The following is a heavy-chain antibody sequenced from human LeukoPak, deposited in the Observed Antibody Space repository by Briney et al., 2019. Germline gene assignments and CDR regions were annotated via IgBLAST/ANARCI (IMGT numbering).Heavy chain of an antibody. D-gene: IGHD3-16*02. CDR1: GGSFSGYY. Sequence: TSETLSLTCAVYGGSFSGYYWSWIRQPPGKGLEWIGEINHSGSTNYNPSLKSRVTISVDTSKNQFSLKLSSVTAADTAVYYCARTGVNDYVWGSYPHDYWGQGTLVTVSS. CDR3: ARTGVNDYVWGSYPHDY. J-gene: IGHJ4*02. CDR2: INHSGST. V-gene: IGHV4-34*01.